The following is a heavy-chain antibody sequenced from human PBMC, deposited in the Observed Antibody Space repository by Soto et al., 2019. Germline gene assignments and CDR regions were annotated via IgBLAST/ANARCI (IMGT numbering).Heavy chain of an antibody. CDR3: ARGAHDYGHYWYFDL. CDR1: GFTFSNYD. Sequence: GGSLRLSCAASGFTFSNYDMHWVRQASGKGLEWVSAIDISGDTYYPGSVKGRFTISRENAKNSLYLHMNSLRAEDTAVYYCARGAHDYGHYWYFDLWGRGTLVTVSS. J-gene: IGHJ2*01. V-gene: IGHV3-13*01. CDR2: IDISGDT. D-gene: IGHD4-17*01.